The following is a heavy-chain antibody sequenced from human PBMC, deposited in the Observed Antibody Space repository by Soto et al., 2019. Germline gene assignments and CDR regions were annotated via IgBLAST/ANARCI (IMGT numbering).Heavy chain of an antibody. V-gene: IGHV1-18*01. CDR3: ARGRGDTAISLFDY. Sequence: QVQLVQSGAEVKKPGASVKVACRASGYTFTSYGISWVRQAPGQGLEWMGWISPYNGNTNYAQKFQGRVTMTTDTSTSTAYMELRSPRSDDTAVYYCARGRGDTAISLFDYWGQGTLVTVSS. CDR1: GYTFTSYG. J-gene: IGHJ4*02. CDR2: ISPYNGNT. D-gene: IGHD5-18*01.